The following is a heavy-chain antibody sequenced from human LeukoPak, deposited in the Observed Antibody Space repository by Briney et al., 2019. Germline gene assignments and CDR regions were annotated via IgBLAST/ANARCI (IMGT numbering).Heavy chain of an antibody. Sequence: ASVKVSCKASGYTFTSYGISWVRQAPGQGLEWMGWISAYNGNTNYAQKLQGRVTMTTDTSTSTAYTELRSLRSGDTAVYYCARGASGYSSSWYKLHGTFDYWGQGTLVTVSS. CDR1: GYTFTSYG. CDR3: ARGASGYSSSWYKLHGTFDY. J-gene: IGHJ4*02. D-gene: IGHD6-13*01. CDR2: ISAYNGNT. V-gene: IGHV1-18*01.